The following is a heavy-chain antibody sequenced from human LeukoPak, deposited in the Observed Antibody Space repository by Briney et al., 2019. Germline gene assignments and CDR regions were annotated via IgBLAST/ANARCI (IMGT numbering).Heavy chain of an antibody. Sequence: GSLRLSCAASAFTFNIYAMHWVRQAPGKGLEWVAVISYDGSDKYYADSVKGRFTISRDNSKNTLYLQMNSLRDEDTAVYYCAKFEFGFWGQGTLVTVSS. V-gene: IGHV3-30*04. J-gene: IGHJ4*02. CDR1: AFTFNIYA. CDR2: ISYDGSDK. D-gene: IGHD3-16*01. CDR3: AKFEFGF.